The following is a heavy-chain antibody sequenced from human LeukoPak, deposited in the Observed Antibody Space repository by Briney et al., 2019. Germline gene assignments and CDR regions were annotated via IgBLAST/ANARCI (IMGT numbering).Heavy chain of an antibody. Sequence: SQTLSLTCTVSGGSISSGSYYWSWIRQPAGKGLEWIGRIYTSGSTNYNPSLKSRVTISVDTSKNQFSLKLSSVTAADTAVYYCVHEEYSGSSRGIDYWGQGTLVTVSS. CDR2: IYTSGST. V-gene: IGHV4-61*02. CDR1: GGSISSGSYY. CDR3: VHEEYSGSSRGIDY. J-gene: IGHJ4*02. D-gene: IGHD1-26*01.